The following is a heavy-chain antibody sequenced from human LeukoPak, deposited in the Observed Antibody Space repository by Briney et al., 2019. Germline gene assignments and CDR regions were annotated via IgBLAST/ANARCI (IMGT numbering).Heavy chain of an antibody. Sequence: ASVKVSCKASGYTFTSYGISWVRQAPGQGLEWMGWINPNSGGTNYAQKFQGRVTMTRDTSISTAYMELSRLRSDDTAVYYCARGSSTPPMDYMDVWGKGTTVTVSS. CDR1: GYTFTSYG. D-gene: IGHD6-13*01. CDR2: INPNSGGT. V-gene: IGHV1-2*02. J-gene: IGHJ6*03. CDR3: ARGSSTPPMDYMDV.